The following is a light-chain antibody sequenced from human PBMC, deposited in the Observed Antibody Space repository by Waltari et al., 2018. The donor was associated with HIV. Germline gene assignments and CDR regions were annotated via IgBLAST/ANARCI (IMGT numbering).Light chain of an antibody. V-gene: IGKV3-15*01. CDR2: GAS. CDR1: QSVISN. CDR3: QQYNNWPPNT. J-gene: IGKJ2*01. Sequence: EIVMMQSPATLSVSPGEGATLSCRTSQSVISNLAWYHQKPGHAPRLLIYGASTRATGISTRFSGSGSATEFTLTISRLQSEDFAVYYCQQYNNWPPNTFGQRTKLEIK.